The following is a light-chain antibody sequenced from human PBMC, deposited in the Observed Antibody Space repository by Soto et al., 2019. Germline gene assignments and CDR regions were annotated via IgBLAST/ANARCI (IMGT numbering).Light chain of an antibody. J-gene: IGLJ2*01. CDR2: FNN. CDR3: ASWDVSLSGVV. CDR1: SSNIGSNY. Sequence: QSVLTQPPSVSGTPGQRVSISCSGSSSNIGSNYVYWYQQLPGTAPKLLIYFNNQRPSGVPDRFSASKSGTSASLAISGLRSEDEADFYCASWDVSLSGVVFGGGTKLIVL. V-gene: IGLV1-47*02.